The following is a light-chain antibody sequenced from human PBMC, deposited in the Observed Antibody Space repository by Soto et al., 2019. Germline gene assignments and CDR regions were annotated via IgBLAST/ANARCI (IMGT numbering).Light chain of an antibody. CDR1: QSVSSSY. V-gene: IGKV3-20*01. Sequence: EIVLTQSPGTLSLSPGERATLSCRASQSVSSSYLAWYQQKPGQAPRLLIYGASGRATGIPDRFSGSGSGTDFTLTISRLEPEDFAVYYCQQYDNSPYTFGQGTELEIK. CDR2: GAS. J-gene: IGKJ2*01. CDR3: QQYDNSPYT.